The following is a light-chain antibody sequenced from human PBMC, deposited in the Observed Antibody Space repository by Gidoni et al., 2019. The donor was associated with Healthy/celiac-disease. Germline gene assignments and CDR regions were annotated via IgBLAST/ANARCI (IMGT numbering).Light chain of an antibody. CDR1: QSVSSY. CDR3: QQRSNWHSFT. Sequence: EIDLTQSPATLSLSPGERATLSCRASQSVSSYLAWYQQKHGQAPRLLIYDASNRATGIPARLSGSGSGREVTLTISSIEPEDFAVYYCQQRSNWHSFTFGPGTKVDIK. J-gene: IGKJ3*01. CDR2: DAS. V-gene: IGKV3-11*02.